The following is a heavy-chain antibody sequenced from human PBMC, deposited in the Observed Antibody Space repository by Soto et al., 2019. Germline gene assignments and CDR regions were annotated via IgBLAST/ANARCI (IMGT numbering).Heavy chain of an antibody. CDR2: INPNTGST. Sequence: GASVKVSCKASGYTFTSYHMHWVRQAPGQGLEWMGVINPNTGSTTYAQRFQGRVTMTRDTSTTTVYVDLSSLRSEDTAVYHCARAQAWGIHDYWGQGTLVTVSS. D-gene: IGHD7-27*01. CDR1: GYTFTSYH. J-gene: IGHJ4*02. CDR3: ARAQAWGIHDY. V-gene: IGHV1-46*03.